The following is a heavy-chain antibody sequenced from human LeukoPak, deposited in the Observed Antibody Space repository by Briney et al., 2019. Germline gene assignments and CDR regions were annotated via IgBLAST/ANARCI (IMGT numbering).Heavy chain of an antibody. J-gene: IGHJ6*03. CDR3: ARDDTAGYFDSYYYYYYMDV. D-gene: IGHD3-9*01. V-gene: IGHV4-4*07. CDR1: GGSISSYY. Sequence: SETLSLTCTVSGGSISSYYWSWIRQPAGKGLEWIGRIYTSGSTNYNPSLKSRVTMSVDTSKNQFSLKLSSVTAADTAVYYCARDDTAGYFDSYYYYYYMDVWGKGTTVTVSS. CDR2: IYTSGST.